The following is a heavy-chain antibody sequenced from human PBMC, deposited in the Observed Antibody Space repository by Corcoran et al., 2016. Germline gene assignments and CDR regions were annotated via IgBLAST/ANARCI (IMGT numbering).Heavy chain of an antibody. Sequence: QVQLQESGPGLVRPSETLSLTCIVSGYSISSGYNWGWIRQSPGKGLEWIGTIYHTGTPYYNPSLKSRVSISVDTSKNQLSLKLSSVSAADTAVYYCWRPYSSSSRGSFDIWGQGTTVTVSS. V-gene: IGHV4-38-2*02. CDR1: GYSISSGYN. D-gene: IGHD6-6*01. J-gene: IGHJ3*02. CDR2: IYHTGTP. CDR3: WRPYSSSSRGSFDI.